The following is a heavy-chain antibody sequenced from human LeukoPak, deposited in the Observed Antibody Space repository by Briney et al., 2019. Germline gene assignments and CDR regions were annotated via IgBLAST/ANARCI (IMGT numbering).Heavy chain of an antibody. Sequence: GGSLRLSCAASGFTFSSYAMHWVRQAPGKGLEWVAVISYDGSNKYYADSVKGRFTISRDNSKNTLYLQMNSLRAEDTAVYYCVYRIFDYWGQGTLVTVSS. J-gene: IGHJ4*02. CDR3: VYRIFDY. D-gene: IGHD2-15*01. CDR2: ISYDGSNK. V-gene: IGHV3-30-3*01. CDR1: GFTFSSYA.